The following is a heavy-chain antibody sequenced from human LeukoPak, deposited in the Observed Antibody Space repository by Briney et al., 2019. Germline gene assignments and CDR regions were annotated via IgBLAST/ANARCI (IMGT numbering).Heavy chain of an antibody. J-gene: IGHJ2*01. CDR3: ARDSTSLWYFDL. CDR2: LYSGYST. V-gene: IGHV3-53*01. Sequence: GGSLRLSCAASGFTVSSNYMNWVRQAPGKGLEWVSVLYSGYSTYYADSVKGRFTISRDNSKNTVYLQMNSLRAEDTAVYYCARDSTSLWYFDLWGRGTLVTVSS. CDR1: GFTVSSNY. D-gene: IGHD2-2*01.